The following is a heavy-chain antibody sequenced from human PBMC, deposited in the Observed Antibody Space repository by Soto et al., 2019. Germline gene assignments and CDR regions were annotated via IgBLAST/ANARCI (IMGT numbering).Heavy chain of an antibody. D-gene: IGHD3-22*01. CDR2: ISAYNSNK. CDR3: AIEIPIGYYYDSSGYNWFDP. Sequence: ASVKVSCKASGYTFTSYGISWVRQAPGQGLKWMGWISAYNSNKNYAQKLQGRVTMTTDTSTSTAYMELRSLRSDDTAVYFCAIEIPIGYYYDSSGYNWFDPWGQGTLVTVSS. V-gene: IGHV1-18*01. J-gene: IGHJ5*02. CDR1: GYTFTSYG.